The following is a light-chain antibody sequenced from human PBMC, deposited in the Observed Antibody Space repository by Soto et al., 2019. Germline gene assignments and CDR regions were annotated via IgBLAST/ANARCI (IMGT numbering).Light chain of an antibody. CDR2: GAS. Sequence: IVLTQSPGTLSLSPGERATLSCRASQSVSSSYLAWYQQKPGRAPRLLIDGASSRATGIPDRFSGSGSGTDFTLTISRLEPEDLAVYYCQQYGSLVTFGQGTKV. CDR3: QQYGSLVT. J-gene: IGKJ1*01. V-gene: IGKV3-20*01. CDR1: QSVSSSY.